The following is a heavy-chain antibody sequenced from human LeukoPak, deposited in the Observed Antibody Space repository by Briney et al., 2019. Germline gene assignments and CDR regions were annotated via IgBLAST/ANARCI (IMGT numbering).Heavy chain of an antibody. V-gene: IGHV4-34*01. J-gene: IGHJ5*02. CDR3: GREWLGYDCSGGPNWLDP. CDR1: GGSFSGYY. CDR2: INHSGST. Sequence: PSETLSLTCAVYGGSFSGYYWSWIRQPPGKGLEWIGEINHSGSTNYNPSLKSRVTISVDTSKNQFSLKLSSVTAQDTAVYYCGREWLGYDCSGGPNWLDPSGQGALVAVSS. D-gene: IGHD3-10*01.